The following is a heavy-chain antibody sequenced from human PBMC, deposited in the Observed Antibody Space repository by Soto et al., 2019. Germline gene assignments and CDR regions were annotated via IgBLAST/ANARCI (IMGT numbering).Heavy chain of an antibody. CDR2: MNPNSGNT. CDR1: GYTFTSYD. Sequence: ASVKVSCKASGYTFTSYDINWVRQATGQGLEWMGWMNPNSGNTGYAQKFQGRVTMTRNTSISTAYMELGSLRSEDTAVYYCARGREYNWINGPFDPWGQGTLVTVSS. J-gene: IGHJ5*02. D-gene: IGHD1-20*01. CDR3: ARGREYNWINGPFDP. V-gene: IGHV1-8*01.